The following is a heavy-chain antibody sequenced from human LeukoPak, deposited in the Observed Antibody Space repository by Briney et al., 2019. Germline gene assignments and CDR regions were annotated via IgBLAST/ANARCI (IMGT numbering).Heavy chain of an antibody. Sequence: SETLSLTCTVSGGSISSSSHYWGWVRQPPGKGLEWIGSIYYSGSTYYNPSLRSRLTISVDTSKNQFSLKLSSVTAADRAVYSCASRGYCSSASCYAVDYWGQGTLVTVSS. CDR3: ASRGYCSSASCYAVDY. D-gene: IGHD2-2*01. CDR1: GGSISSSSHY. V-gene: IGHV4-39*01. J-gene: IGHJ4*02. CDR2: IYYSGST.